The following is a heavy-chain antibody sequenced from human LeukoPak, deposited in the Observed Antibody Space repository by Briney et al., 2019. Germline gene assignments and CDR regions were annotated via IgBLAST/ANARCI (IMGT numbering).Heavy chain of an antibody. CDR1: GFPSLTFA. D-gene: IGHD6-25*01. V-gene: IGHV3-23*01. J-gene: IGHJ4*02. CDR2: ISGSGDST. Sequence: PGGSLGPSFAPSGFPSLTFAMNWAGQGPGKGLEGFSGISGSGDSTYYADSVKGRFTISRDSSNNTLFLQINSLRAADTAAYYCAKGRSADITAAINYWGQGTLVTVSS. CDR3: AKGRSADITAAINY.